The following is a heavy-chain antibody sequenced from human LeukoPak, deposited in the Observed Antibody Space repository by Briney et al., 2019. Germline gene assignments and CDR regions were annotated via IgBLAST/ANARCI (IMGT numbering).Heavy chain of an antibody. CDR3: VRGLGDY. Sequence: GGSVRLFCAASGFTFSSYWMFWVRQGAGGGLVWVSRINSDGSYTAYADSVKGRFSISRDNTKNTLYLQMSSLRAEDTAVYYCVRGLGDYWGQGTLVTVSS. J-gene: IGHJ4*02. V-gene: IGHV3-74*03. CDR1: GFTFSSYW. CDR2: INSDGSYT. D-gene: IGHD4-11*01.